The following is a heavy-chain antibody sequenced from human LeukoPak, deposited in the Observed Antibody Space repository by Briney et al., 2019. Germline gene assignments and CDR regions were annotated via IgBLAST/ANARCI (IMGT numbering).Heavy chain of an antibody. D-gene: IGHD3-10*01. J-gene: IGHJ6*04. CDR2: ICGDGST. CDR3: ARYDSDAGAVDV. Sequence: GGSLRLSCAASVYTFSSYGVSWVRRARGKGVEGVSTICGDGSTYYADAVNGRFIIYRDNSRKMLNLQINSLRAEDTALYYCARYDSDAGAVDVGGRGPRVSASS. CDR1: VYTFSSYG. V-gene: IGHV3-66*01.